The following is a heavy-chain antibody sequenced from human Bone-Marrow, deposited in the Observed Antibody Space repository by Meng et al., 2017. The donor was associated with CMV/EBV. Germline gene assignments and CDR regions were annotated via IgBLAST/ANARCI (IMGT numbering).Heavy chain of an antibody. D-gene: IGHD1-1*01. Sequence: ASVKVSCKASGYTFTGYYMHWVRQAPGQGLEWMGWINPNSGGTNYAQKFQGRVTMTRDTSISTAYMELSRLRSDDTAVYYCARASNEFTSDAFDIWGQGTMVTVSS. CDR1: GYTFTGYY. J-gene: IGHJ3*02. V-gene: IGHV1-2*02. CDR2: INPNSGGT. CDR3: ARASNEFTSDAFDI.